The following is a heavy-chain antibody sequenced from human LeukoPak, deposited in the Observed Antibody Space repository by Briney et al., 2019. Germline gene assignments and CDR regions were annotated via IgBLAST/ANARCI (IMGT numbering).Heavy chain of an antibody. Sequence: PSQTLSLTCTVAGGSISSYYWSWVRQPPGKGREWHGYIYYSGSTKYNPSLKSRVTISVDTSKNQFSLKMSSVTAADTAVYYCARLGYYGSGSYSRPGDALDIWGQGTMVTVSS. CDR2: IYYSGST. CDR1: GGSISSYY. CDR3: ARLGYYGSGSYSRPGDALDI. J-gene: IGHJ3*02. V-gene: IGHV4-59*08. D-gene: IGHD3-10*01.